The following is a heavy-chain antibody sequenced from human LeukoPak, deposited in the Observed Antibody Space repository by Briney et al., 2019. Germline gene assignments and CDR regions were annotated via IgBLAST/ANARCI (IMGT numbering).Heavy chain of an antibody. CDR3: ARDFYGSGSLKFDY. Sequence: GGSLRLSCAASGFTFNNYAMSWVRQAPGKGLEWVSGINWNGGSTGYADSVKGRFTISRDNAKNSLYLQMNSLRAEDTALYYCARDFYGSGSLKFDYWGQGTLVTVSS. CDR1: GFTFNNYA. D-gene: IGHD3-10*01. V-gene: IGHV3-20*04. J-gene: IGHJ4*02. CDR2: INWNGGST.